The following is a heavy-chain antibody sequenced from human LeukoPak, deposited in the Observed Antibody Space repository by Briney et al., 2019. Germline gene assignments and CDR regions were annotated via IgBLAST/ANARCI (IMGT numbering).Heavy chain of an antibody. CDR2: IIPILSIS. V-gene: IGHV1-69*04. Sequence: SVKVSCKASGGTFRNYDVSWLRQAPGQGLEWMGRIIPILSISNYAQRLQGRVTFTADRSTGTAYMELNSLTSDDTAVYYCATALPRTQQLVRTGNYYYGLDVWGRGTTVTVSS. CDR3: ATALPRTQQLVRTGNYYYGLDV. D-gene: IGHD6-13*01. J-gene: IGHJ6*02. CDR1: GGTFRNYD.